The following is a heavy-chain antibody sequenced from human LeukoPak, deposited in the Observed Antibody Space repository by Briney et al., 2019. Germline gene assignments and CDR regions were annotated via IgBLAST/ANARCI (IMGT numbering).Heavy chain of an antibody. J-gene: IGHJ4*02. Sequence: GGSLRLSCAASGFTFSSYAMSWVRQAPGKGLEWVSAISGSGGSTYYADSVKGRFTISRDNSKNTLYLQMNSLRAEDTAVYSCAKDCEITMVRGVVNDYWGQGTLVTVSS. V-gene: IGHV3-23*01. CDR2: ISGSGGST. CDR1: GFTFSSYA. D-gene: IGHD3-10*01. CDR3: AKDCEITMVRGVVNDY.